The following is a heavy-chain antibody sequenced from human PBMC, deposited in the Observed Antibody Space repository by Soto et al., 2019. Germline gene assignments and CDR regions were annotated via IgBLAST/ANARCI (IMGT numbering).Heavy chain of an antibody. Sequence: QVQLVQSGAEVKKPGSSVKVSCKASGGTFSSYAISWVRQAPGQGLEWMGGIIPIFGTANYAQKFQGRVTITADESTSTAYMELSSLRSEDTAVYYCASDGGCSGGSCYSTYYYGMDVWGQGTTVTVS. V-gene: IGHV1-69*01. CDR2: IIPIFGTA. J-gene: IGHJ6*02. D-gene: IGHD2-15*01. CDR1: GGTFSSYA. CDR3: ASDGGCSGGSCYSTYYYGMDV.